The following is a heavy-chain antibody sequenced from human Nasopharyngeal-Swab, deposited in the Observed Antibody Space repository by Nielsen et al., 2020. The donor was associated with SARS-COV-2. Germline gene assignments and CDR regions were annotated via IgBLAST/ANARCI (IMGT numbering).Heavy chain of an antibody. CDR2: ISSSSSYI. CDR3: ARVSGTQSIYYYYGMDV. D-gene: IGHD1-1*01. J-gene: IGHJ6*02. Sequence: GESLKISCAASGFTFSSYSMNWVRQAPGKGLEWVSSISSSSSYIYYADSVKGRFTISRDNAKNSLYLQMNSLRPEDTAVYYCARVSGTQSIYYYYGMDVWGQGTTVTVSS. CDR1: GFTFSSYS. V-gene: IGHV3-21*01.